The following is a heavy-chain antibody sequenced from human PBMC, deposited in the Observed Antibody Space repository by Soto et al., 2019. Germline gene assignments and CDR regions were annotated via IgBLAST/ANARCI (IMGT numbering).Heavy chain of an antibody. D-gene: IGHD6-13*01. Sequence: QVPLVQSGAEVKKPGASVKVSCKASGYTFISYGINWVRQAPGQGLEWMGWISAYNGNTNYAQNLQGRVTMTTDTPTSTAYMELRSLRSDDTAVYYCARDLSIAAAGDWFDPWGQGTLVTVSS. J-gene: IGHJ5*02. CDR3: ARDLSIAAAGDWFDP. CDR1: GYTFISYG. V-gene: IGHV1-18*01. CDR2: ISAYNGNT.